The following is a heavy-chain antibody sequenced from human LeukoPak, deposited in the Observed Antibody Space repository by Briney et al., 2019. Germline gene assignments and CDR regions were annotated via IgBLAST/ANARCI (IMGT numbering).Heavy chain of an antibody. CDR3: ARVPGRYAFDF. V-gene: IGHV3-11*03. CDR1: GFTFSDYY. D-gene: IGHD2-15*01. CDR2: ISTSGSST. J-gene: IGHJ3*01. Sequence: GGSLRLSCAASGFTFSDYYIIWIRQAPGKGPEWVSYISTSGSSTNYADSVKGRFTISRDNAKNSLYLQMDRPRAEDAAVYYCARVPGRYAFDFWGQGTMVTVSS.